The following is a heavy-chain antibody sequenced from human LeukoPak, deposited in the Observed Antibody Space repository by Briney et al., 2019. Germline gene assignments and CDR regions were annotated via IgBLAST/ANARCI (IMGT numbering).Heavy chain of an antibody. V-gene: IGHV4-59*01. J-gene: IGHJ3*02. Sequence: SETLSLTCTVSGGPISTYYWSWIRQPPGKGLEWIANIYSNGTTSYNPSLKSRVTISVDTSKNQFSLKLSSVTAADTAVYYCARDEGLDAFDIWGQGTMVTVSS. CDR2: IYSNGTT. CDR3: ARDEGLDAFDI. CDR1: GGPISTYY.